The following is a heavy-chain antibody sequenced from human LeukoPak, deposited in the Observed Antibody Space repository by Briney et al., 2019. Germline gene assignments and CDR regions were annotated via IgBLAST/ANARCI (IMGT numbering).Heavy chain of an antibody. CDR2: IYSGGSA. CDR1: GFTVSSNY. J-gene: IGHJ3*02. V-gene: IGHV3-53*01. CDR3: ARGWSDAFDI. Sequence: GGSLRLSCAASGFTVSSNYMIWVRQAPGKGLEWVSVIYSGGSAYYADSVNGRFTISRDNSKNTRYLQMNSLRAEDTAVYYCARGWSDAFDIWGQGTMVTVSS. D-gene: IGHD6-19*01.